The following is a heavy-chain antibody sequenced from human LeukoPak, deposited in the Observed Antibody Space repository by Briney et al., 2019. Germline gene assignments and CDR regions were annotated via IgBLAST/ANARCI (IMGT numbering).Heavy chain of an antibody. V-gene: IGHV5-51*01. CDR3: ARQLGYGSGSYYIRSYFDY. D-gene: IGHD3-10*01. J-gene: IGHJ4*02. Sequence: GESLKISCKGSGYSFSTYWIGWVCQMPGKGLEWMGIIYPGDSDTRYSPSFQGQVTISADKSISTAYLQWSSLKASDTAMYYCARQLGYGSGSYYIRSYFDYWGQGTLVTVSS. CDR1: GYSFSTYW. CDR2: IYPGDSDT.